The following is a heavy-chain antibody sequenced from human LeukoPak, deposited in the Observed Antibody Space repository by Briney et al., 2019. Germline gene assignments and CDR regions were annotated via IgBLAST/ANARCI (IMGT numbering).Heavy chain of an antibody. Sequence: GGSLRLSCAASGFTFSSYSMNWVRQAPGKGLEWVSSISSSSSYIYYADSVKGRFTISRDNAKNSLYLQMNSLRAEDTAVYYCARYDIAAAGTGFDYWGQGTLVTVSS. CDR3: ARYDIAAAGTGFDY. CDR1: GFTFSSYS. CDR2: ISSSSSYI. V-gene: IGHV3-21*01. D-gene: IGHD6-13*01. J-gene: IGHJ4*02.